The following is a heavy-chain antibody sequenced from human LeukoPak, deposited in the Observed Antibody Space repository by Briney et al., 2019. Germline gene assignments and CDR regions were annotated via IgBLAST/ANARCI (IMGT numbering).Heavy chain of an antibody. J-gene: IGHJ3*02. Sequence: PSQTLSLTCTVSGGSISSGDYYWSWIRQPPGKGLEGIGYIYYSGSTYYNPSLKSRVTISVDTSKNQFSLKLTSVTAADTAMYYCARLMTSFRAFDIWGHGTMVTVSS. CDR3: ARLMTSFRAFDI. V-gene: IGHV4-30-4*01. CDR2: IYYSGST. CDR1: GGSISSGDYY. D-gene: IGHD2-8*01.